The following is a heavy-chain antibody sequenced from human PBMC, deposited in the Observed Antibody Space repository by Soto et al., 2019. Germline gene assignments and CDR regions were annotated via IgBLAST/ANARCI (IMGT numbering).Heavy chain of an antibody. J-gene: IGHJ4*02. V-gene: IGHV1-69*01. CDR2: IIPIFDTT. CDR1: GGTFGNSG. CDR3: ARAQLLSAETLHENYFDD. Sequence: QVQLVQSGAEVKKPGSSLKVSCKASGGTFGNSGVSWVRQAPEQGPEWMGGIIPIFDTTNYAQKFQGRVTISADASTSYMALSGPRSQDLAVNYCARAQLLSAETLHENYFDDWGQGTQVTVSS. D-gene: IGHD2-2*01.